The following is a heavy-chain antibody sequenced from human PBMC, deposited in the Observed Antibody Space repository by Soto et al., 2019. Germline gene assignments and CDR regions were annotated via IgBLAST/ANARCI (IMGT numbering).Heavy chain of an antibody. CDR1: GFTFSSYA. J-gene: IGHJ6*02. D-gene: IGHD6-19*01. Sequence: EVQLLESGGGLVQPGGSLRLSCAASGFTFSSYAMSWVRQAPGKGLEWVSAISGSGGSTYYADSVKGRFTISRDNSKNTLYLQMNSLRAEDTAVYYCANYPSGWYYYYGMDVWGQGTTVTVSS. CDR3: ANYPSGWYYYYGMDV. V-gene: IGHV3-23*01. CDR2: ISGSGGST.